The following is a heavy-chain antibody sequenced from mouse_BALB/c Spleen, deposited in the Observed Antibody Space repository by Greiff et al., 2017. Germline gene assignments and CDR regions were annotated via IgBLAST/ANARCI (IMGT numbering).Heavy chain of an antibody. CDR1: GYSITSDYA. CDR2: ISYSGST. CDR3: ARQDYDVLFAY. Sequence: DVQLVESGPGLVKPSQSLSLTCTVTGYSITSDYAWNWIRQFPGNKLEWMGYISYSGSTSYNPSLKSRISITRDTSKNQFFLQLNSVTTEDTATYYCARQDYDVLFAYWGQGTLVTVSA. D-gene: IGHD2-4*01. V-gene: IGHV3-2*02. J-gene: IGHJ3*01.